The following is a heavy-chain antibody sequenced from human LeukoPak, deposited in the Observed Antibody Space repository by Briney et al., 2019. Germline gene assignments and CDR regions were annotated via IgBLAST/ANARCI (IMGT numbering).Heavy chain of an antibody. CDR3: ARLRFLEWSYYYYMDV. CDR1: GFTFSSYA. J-gene: IGHJ6*03. V-gene: IGHV3-48*01. CDR2: ISSSSSTI. Sequence: GGSLRLSCAASGFTFSSYAMSWVRQAPGKGLEWVSAISSSSSTIYYADSVKGRFTISRDNAKNSLYLQMNSLRAEDTAVYYCARLRFLEWSYYYYMDVWGKGTTVTVSS. D-gene: IGHD3-3*01.